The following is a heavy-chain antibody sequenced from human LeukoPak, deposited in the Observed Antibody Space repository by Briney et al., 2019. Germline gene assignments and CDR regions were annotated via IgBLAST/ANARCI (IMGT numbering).Heavy chain of an antibody. D-gene: IGHD6-13*01. V-gene: IGHV4-38-2*01. Sequence: PSETLSLTCAVSGYSISSGYYWCWIRQPPGKGLEWIGSIYHSGSTYYNPSLKSRVTISVDTSKNQFSLKLSSVTAADKAVYYCARVKAAGTLDYWGQGTLVTVSS. CDR1: GYSISSGYY. CDR3: ARVKAAGTLDY. J-gene: IGHJ4*02. CDR2: IYHSGST.